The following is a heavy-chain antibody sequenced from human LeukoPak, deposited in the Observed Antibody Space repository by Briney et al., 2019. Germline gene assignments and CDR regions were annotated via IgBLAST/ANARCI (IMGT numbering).Heavy chain of an antibody. CDR2: MNPNSGNT. CDR1: GYTFTSYD. Sequence: GASVKVSCKASGYTFTSYDINWVRQATGQGLEWMGWMNPNSGNTGYAQKFQGRVTMTRNTSISTAYMELSSLRSEDTAVYYCARGPYCRSMSCPYWFDPRGQGTLVTVSS. V-gene: IGHV1-8*01. J-gene: IGHJ5*02. D-gene: IGHD2-2*01. CDR3: ARGPYCRSMSCPYWFDP.